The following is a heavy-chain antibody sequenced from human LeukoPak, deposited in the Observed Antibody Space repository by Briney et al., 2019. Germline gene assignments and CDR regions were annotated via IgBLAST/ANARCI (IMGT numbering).Heavy chain of an antibody. J-gene: IGHJ6*04. D-gene: IGHD6-13*01. V-gene: IGHV3-66*02. CDR2: IYSGGST. CDR1: GFTFSSYS. Sequence: GGSLRLSCAASGFTFSSYSMNWVRQAPGKGLEWVSVIYSGGSTYYADSVKGRFTISRDNSKNTLYLQMNSLRAEDTAVYYCAXXXSWXRXXVXGXGXTVTVSS. CDR3: AXXXSWXRXXV.